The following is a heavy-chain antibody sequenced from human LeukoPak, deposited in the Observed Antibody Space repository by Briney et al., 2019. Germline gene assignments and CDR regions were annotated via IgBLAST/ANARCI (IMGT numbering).Heavy chain of an antibody. D-gene: IGHD6-19*01. CDR3: ARHKYSSGRPSEGAFDI. CDR1: GASISSTTYY. V-gene: IGHV4-39*01. Sequence: PSETLSLTCTVSGASISSTTYYWGWIRRPPRKGLEWIASIYYSGSTYYNPSLKSRVTISVDTSKNQFSLKLSSVTAADTAVYYCARHKYSSGRPSEGAFDIWGQGTMVTVSS. J-gene: IGHJ3*02. CDR2: IYYSGST.